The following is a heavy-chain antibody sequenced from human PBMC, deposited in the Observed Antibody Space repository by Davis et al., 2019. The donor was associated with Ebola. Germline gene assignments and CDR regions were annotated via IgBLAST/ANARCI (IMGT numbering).Heavy chain of an antibody. CDR2: ITDGSRNT. V-gene: IGHV3-23*01. J-gene: IGHJ4*02. CDR1: GFTFSSYT. Sequence: GASLKISCVSSGFTFSSYTMNWVRQAPGKGLGWVSTITDGSRNTHYADSVKGRFTISRDDSKSTVFLQMDALRAEDTAVYFCAKAPRFDFWGTGLDYWGQGTLVTVSS. D-gene: IGHD3-3*01. CDR3: AKAPRFDFWGTGLDY.